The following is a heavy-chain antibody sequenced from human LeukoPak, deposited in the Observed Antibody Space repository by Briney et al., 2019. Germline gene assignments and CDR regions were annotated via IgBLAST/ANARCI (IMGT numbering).Heavy chain of an antibody. CDR1: GLTLSGYT. CDR3: ARDLDYSSSGNWFDP. Sequence: PGGSLRLSCAASGLTLSGYTMNWVRQAPGKGLEWVSSISSSTTYIYYADSVKGRFTISRGNAKNSLYLQMNSLRAEDTAVYYCARDLDYSSSGNWFDPWGQGTLVTVSS. D-gene: IGHD6-13*01. CDR2: ISSSTTYI. J-gene: IGHJ5*02. V-gene: IGHV3-21*01.